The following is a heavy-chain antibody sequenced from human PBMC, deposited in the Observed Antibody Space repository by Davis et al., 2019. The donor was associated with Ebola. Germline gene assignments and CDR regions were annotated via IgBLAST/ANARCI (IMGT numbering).Heavy chain of an antibody. CDR2: IFYNGNS. D-gene: IGHD2-15*01. V-gene: IGHV4-59*08. J-gene: IGHJ5*02. CDR3: ARGRIGCSGGSCFNWFDP. Sequence: SETLSLTCAISGGSISVYYWSWIRQPPGKGLEWIGYIFYNGNSNYNPSLESRVSISVDTSKNQFSLRLNSVTAADTAVYYCARGRIGCSGGSCFNWFDPWGQGTLVTVSS. CDR1: GGSISVYY.